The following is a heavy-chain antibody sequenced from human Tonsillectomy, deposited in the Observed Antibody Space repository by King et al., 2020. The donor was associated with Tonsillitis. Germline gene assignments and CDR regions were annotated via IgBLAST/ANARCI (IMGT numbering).Heavy chain of an antibody. CDR2: INPNSGGT. V-gene: IGHV1-2*02. Sequence: QLVQSGAEVKKPGASVKVSCKASGYTLTDYYIHWVRQAPEQGLEWMGWINPNSGGTNYAQKFQGRVTMTRETSISTAYMELSRLRSDDQAVYYCSRGYYDYVDFWGQGNLVTVPS. CDR3: SRGYYDYVDF. J-gene: IGHJ4*02. D-gene: IGHD3-16*01. CDR1: GYTLTDYY.